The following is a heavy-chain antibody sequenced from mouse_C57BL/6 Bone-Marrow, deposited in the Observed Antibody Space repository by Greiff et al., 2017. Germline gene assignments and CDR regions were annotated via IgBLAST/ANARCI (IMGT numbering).Heavy chain of an antibody. CDR1: GYTFTSYW. CDR2: IDPSDSYT. Sequence: QVQLQQPGAELVKPGASVKLSCKASGYTFTSYWMQWVKQRPGQGLEWIGEIDPSDSYTNYNQKFKGKATLTVDTSSSTAYMQLSSLTPEDSAVYYCAAGGDYGSSSYFDYWGKGTTLTVSS. J-gene: IGHJ2*01. D-gene: IGHD1-1*01. CDR3: AAGGDYGSSSYFDY. V-gene: IGHV1-50*01.